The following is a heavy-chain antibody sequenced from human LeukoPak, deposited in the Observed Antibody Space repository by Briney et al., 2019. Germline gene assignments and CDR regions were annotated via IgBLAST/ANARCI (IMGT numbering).Heavy chain of an antibody. J-gene: IGHJ5*02. D-gene: IGHD6-6*01. CDR2: INHSGST. V-gene: IGHV4-34*01. CDR3: ARGLGIAARRNWFDP. CDR1: GGSLSGYY. Sequence: SETLSLTCAVYGGSLSGYYWSGIRQPPGKGVEGMGEINHSGSTNYNPALKRRVTISGDTSKNQFSLKLSSVTAADTAVYYCARGLGIAARRNWFDPWGQGTLVTVSS.